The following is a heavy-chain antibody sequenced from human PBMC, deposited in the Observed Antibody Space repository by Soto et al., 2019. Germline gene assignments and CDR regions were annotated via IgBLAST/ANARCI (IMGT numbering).Heavy chain of an antibody. Sequence: QVQLVQSGAELKKPGASVKVSCKASGYTFTSYDINWVRQATGQGREWMGWMNPNSGNTGYEQKFQGRVTIARNTYKCTAYIELGSLRSEETAVYYCARARSIAAYYYYYGMDVWGQGTTVTVSS. D-gene: IGHD6-6*01. CDR3: ARARSIAAYYYYYGMDV. CDR1: GYTFTSYD. J-gene: IGHJ6*02. V-gene: IGHV1-8*01. CDR2: MNPNSGNT.